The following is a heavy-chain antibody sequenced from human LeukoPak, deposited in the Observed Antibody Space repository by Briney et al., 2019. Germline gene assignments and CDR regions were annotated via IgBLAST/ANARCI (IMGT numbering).Heavy chain of an antibody. CDR2: ISGSGGST. D-gene: IGHD5-18*01. CDR1: GFTLSSCA. Sequence: PGGSLRLSCAASGFTLSSCAMSWVRQAPGKGLEWVSTISGSGGSTYYADSVKGRFTISRDNSQNTLYLQMNSLRAEDTAIYFCARAPGEYNFGSFDYWGQGALVTVSS. CDR3: ARAPGEYNFGSFDY. V-gene: IGHV3-23*01. J-gene: IGHJ4*02.